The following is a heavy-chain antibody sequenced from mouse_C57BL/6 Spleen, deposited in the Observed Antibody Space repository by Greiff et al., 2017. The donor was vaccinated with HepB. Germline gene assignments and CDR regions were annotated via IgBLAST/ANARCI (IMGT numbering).Heavy chain of an antibody. CDR1: GYTFTSYW. CDR3: ARWILYSNYPY. V-gene: IGHV1-59*01. J-gene: IGHJ3*01. D-gene: IGHD2-5*01. CDR2: IDPSDSYT. Sequence: QVHVKQPGAELVRPGTSVKLSCKASGYTFTSYWMHWVKQRPGQGLEWIGVIDPSDSYTNYNQKFKGKATLTVNTSTSTASMQLSSLTSEDSAVYYWARWILYSNYPYWGQGTLVTVSA.